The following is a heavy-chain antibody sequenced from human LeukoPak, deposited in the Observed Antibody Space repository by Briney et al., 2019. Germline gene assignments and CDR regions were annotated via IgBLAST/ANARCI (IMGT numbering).Heavy chain of an antibody. CDR3: ARESSNYYGSGRYRHFDY. CDR2: IYYAGSA. CDR1: GGSISSTSYN. D-gene: IGHD3-10*01. Sequence: SETLSLTCTVSGGSISSTSYNWGWIRQPPGGRLEWIGSIYYAGSASYNPSLKSRVTISVDTSNDQFSLKLSSVTAADTAVYYCARESSNYYGSGRYRHFDYWGQGTLVTVSS. J-gene: IGHJ4*02. V-gene: IGHV4-39*02.